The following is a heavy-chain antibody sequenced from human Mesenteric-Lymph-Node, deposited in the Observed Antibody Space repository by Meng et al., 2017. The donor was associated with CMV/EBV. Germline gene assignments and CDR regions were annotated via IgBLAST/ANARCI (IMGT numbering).Heavy chain of an antibody. CDR2: LSASGISR. CDR3: VGGGPAIYSPFDP. D-gene: IGHD3-16*01. Sequence: GESLKISCAASGFTFSSYGMHWVRQAPGKGLEWVAGLSASGISRYDADSVNGRFIISRDNSKNTLFLQMKSLRVEDTAIYYCVGGGPAIYSPFDPWGQGTLVTVSS. V-gene: IGHV3-23*01. J-gene: IGHJ5*02. CDR1: GFTFSSYG.